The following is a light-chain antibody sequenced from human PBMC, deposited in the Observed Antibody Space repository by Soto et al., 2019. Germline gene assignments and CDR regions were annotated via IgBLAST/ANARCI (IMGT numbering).Light chain of an antibody. V-gene: IGKV3-15*01. CDR1: QSVRSK. CDR2: DAS. CDR3: QQYNNWPPIT. Sequence: IVLTQYPDTLSVSPGGRATLSCRASQSVRSKLAWYQQKPGQAPRLLIYDASTRATGIPARFSGSGSGTAFTLTISSLQSEDFAVYYCQQYNNWPPITFGQGTRLEIK. J-gene: IGKJ5*01.